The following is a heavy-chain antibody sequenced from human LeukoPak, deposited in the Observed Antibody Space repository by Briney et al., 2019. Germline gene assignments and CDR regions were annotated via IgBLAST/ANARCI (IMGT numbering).Heavy chain of an antibody. CDR2: ISSSSNYI. D-gene: IGHD3-10*01. J-gene: IGHJ4*02. V-gene: IGHV3-21*01. CDR3: ARDLYGSGIVIDY. CDR1: GFTFSTYS. Sequence: GGSLRLSCAASGFTFSTYSMNWVRQAPGKGLEWVSCISSSSNYIYYADSAKGRFTISRDNAKNSLYLQMNSLRAEDTAVYYCARDLYGSGIVIDYWGQGTLVTVSS.